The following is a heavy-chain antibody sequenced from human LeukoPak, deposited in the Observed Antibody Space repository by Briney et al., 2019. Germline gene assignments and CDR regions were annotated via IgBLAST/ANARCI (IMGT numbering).Heavy chain of an antibody. V-gene: IGHV4-59*08. CDR2: IYYSGST. CDR1: GGSISCYY. Sequence: SETLSLTCTVSGGSISCYYWSWIRQPPGKGLEWSGYIYYSGSTNYNPSLKSRVTISVDTSKNQFSLKLSSVTAADTAVYYCARLGRRIQGKVVPAAIEIDYWGQGTLVTVSS. CDR3: ARLGRRIQGKVVPAAIEIDY. J-gene: IGHJ4*02. D-gene: IGHD2-2*02.